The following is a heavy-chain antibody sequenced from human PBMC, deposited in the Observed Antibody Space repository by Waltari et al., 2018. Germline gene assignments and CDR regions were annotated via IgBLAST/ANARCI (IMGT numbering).Heavy chain of an antibody. CDR2: IFGSGSP. J-gene: IGHJ5*02. CDR1: GSPITTPYY. CDR3: ARYTSPWTTGLRPSGFDP. V-gene: IGHV4-38-2*01. D-gene: IGHD3-9*01. Sequence: QVQLQESGPGLVKPFATLSLPCEVSGSPITTPYYWGWIRQPPGKGLEFIGTIFGSGSPHYNPSLSSRVAISADTSMNYFSLKVTSVTAADTAIYYCARYTSPWTTGLRPSGFDPWGQGILVTVSS.